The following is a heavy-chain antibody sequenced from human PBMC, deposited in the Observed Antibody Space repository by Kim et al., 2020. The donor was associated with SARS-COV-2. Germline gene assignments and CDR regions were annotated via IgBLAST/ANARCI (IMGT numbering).Heavy chain of an antibody. CDR2: IYYSGST. J-gene: IGHJ3*02. CDR1: GGSISSYY. CDR3: ARVGDRGGAVAGPGAFDI. D-gene: IGHD6-19*01. Sequence: SETLSLTCTVSGGSISSYYWSWIRQPPGKGLEWIGYIYYSGSTNYNPSLKSRVTISVDTSKNQFSLKLSSVTAADTAVYYCARVGDRGGAVAGPGAFDIWGQGTMVTVSS. V-gene: IGHV4-59*13.